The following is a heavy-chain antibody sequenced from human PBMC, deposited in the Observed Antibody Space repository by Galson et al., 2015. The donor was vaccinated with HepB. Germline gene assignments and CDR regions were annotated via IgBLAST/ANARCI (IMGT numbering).Heavy chain of an antibody. CDR3: AKAPGGYCSGGSCYSLWWFDP. CDR2: ISYDGSNK. J-gene: IGHJ5*02. V-gene: IGHV3-30*18. CDR1: GFTFSSYA. Sequence: SLRLSCAASGFTFSSYAMSWVRQAPGKGLEWVAVISYDGSNKYYADSVKGRFTISRDNSKNTLYLQMNSLRAEDTAVYYCAKAPGGYCSGGSCYSLWWFDPWGQGTLVTVSS. D-gene: IGHD2-15*01.